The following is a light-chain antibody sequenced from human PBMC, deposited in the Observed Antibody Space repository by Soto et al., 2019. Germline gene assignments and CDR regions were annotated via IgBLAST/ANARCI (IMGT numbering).Light chain of an antibody. V-gene: IGKV3-15*01. CDR2: GAS. CDR1: QSVTTN. CDR3: QQYHSWPHT. J-gene: IGKJ2*01. Sequence: ETVLTQSPATLSMSPGERATFSCRASQSVTTNLAWYQQKPGQVPRLLIYGASTRATGIPARFSGSGSGTEFTLSISSLQSDDFAIYHCQQYHSWPHTFGQGTKLEIK.